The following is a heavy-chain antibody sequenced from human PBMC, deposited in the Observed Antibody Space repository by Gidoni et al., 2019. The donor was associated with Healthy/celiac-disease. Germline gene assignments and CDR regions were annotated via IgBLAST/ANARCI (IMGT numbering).Heavy chain of an antibody. CDR2: IIPIFGTA. CDR3: ASSAIGPWDVNHYYYGMDV. V-gene: IGHV1-69*01. Sequence: QVQLVQSGAAVTKPGSSVKVSCKASGGPFSSYAISWVRQAPGQGLEWMGGIIPIFGTANYAQKFQGRVTITADESTSTAYMELSSLRSEDTAVYYCASSAIGPWDVNHYYYGMDVWGQGTTVTVSS. J-gene: IGHJ6*02. D-gene: IGHD2-21*01. CDR1: GGPFSSYA.